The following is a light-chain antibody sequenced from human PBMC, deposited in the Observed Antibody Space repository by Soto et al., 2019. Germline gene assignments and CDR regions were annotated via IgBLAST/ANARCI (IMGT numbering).Light chain of an antibody. Sequence: QSVLTQPRSVSGSPGQSVTISCTGASGDIGGYNYVSWYQHHPGKAPKLIIYEVRNRPSGISSRFSGSRSGNTASLTISGLQPEDEGDYYCSAYTARSTLVFGGGTKVTVL. V-gene: IGLV2-14*01. CDR1: SGDIGGYNY. CDR3: SAYTARSTLV. J-gene: IGLJ3*02. CDR2: EVR.